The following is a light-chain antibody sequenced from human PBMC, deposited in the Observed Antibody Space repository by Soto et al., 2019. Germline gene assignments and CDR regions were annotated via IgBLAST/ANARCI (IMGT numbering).Light chain of an antibody. CDR1: QSLLHSSNKKNY. CDR3: HPYYNPWT. CDR2: WAS. J-gene: IGKJ1*01. Sequence: ILTTHTPDSLAVSLGERASINLRSSQSLLHSSNKKNYLAWYQKPPGQAPQLLIYWASTRESGVPDRISGGASAKDFTPTISRLHPEFVAFYFCHPYYNPWTFGQGTKVDIK. V-gene: IGKV4-1*01.